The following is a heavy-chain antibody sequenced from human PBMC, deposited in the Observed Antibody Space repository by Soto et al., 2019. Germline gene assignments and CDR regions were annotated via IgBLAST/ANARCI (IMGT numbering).Heavy chain of an antibody. CDR1: GGTFSSYA. D-gene: IGHD4-4*01. V-gene: IGHV1-69*01. J-gene: IGHJ3*02. CDR2: IIPIFGTA. CDR3: ATSLSATGGLCNYAFDI. Sequence: QVQLVQSGAEVKKPGSSVKVSCKASGGTFSSYAISWVRQAPGQGLEWMGGIIPIFGTANYAQKFQGRVTITADESTSTAYMELSSLRSEDTAVYYCATSLSATGGLCNYAFDIWGQGTMVTVSS.